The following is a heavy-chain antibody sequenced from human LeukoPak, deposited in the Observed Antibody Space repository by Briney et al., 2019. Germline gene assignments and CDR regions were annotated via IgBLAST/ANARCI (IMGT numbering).Heavy chain of an antibody. J-gene: IGHJ4*02. D-gene: IGHD3-3*01. V-gene: IGHV3-23*01. CDR2: ISDSGDST. Sequence: GGSLRLPCAASGFTFSNFAMSWVRQAPGKGLKWVSSISDSGDSTYYAGSVKGRFTISRDSSKNTLYLQINSLRAEDTAVYYCAKAPGGFGAAPFDYWGQGTLVTVSS. CDR3: AKAPGGFGAAPFDY. CDR1: GFTFSNFA.